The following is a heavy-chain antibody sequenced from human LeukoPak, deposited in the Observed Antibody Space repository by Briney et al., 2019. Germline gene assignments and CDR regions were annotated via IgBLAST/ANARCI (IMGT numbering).Heavy chain of an antibody. CDR1: GYTFTVYY. J-gene: IGHJ5*02. CDR3: ARGIPRYCSSTSCSNWFDH. D-gene: IGHD2-2*01. Sequence: GASVTVSFTASGYTFTVYYMHWVRQAPGQGLEWMGWINPNSGGTNYSQKFQGRVTMTRDTSISTAYVELSRLRSDDTAVYYCARGIPRYCSSTSCSNWFDHWGQGTLVTVSS. CDR2: INPNSGGT. V-gene: IGHV1-2*02.